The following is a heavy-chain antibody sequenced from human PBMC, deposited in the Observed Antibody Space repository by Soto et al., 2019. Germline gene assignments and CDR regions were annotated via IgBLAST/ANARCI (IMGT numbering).Heavy chain of an antibody. CDR1: GYTFTNYW. J-gene: IGHJ4*02. CDR2: IFPGDSDT. D-gene: IGHD6-13*01. CDR3: AGGRGAGYSSTWYVFEH. V-gene: IGHV5-51*01. Sequence: PGESLKISCKGSGYTFTNYWMGWVRQMPGKGLEWMGIIFPGDSDTRYSPSFQGQVTISVDKYINTAFLQWSSLKASDSAMYYCAGGRGAGYSSTWYVFEHWGQGTMVTVTS.